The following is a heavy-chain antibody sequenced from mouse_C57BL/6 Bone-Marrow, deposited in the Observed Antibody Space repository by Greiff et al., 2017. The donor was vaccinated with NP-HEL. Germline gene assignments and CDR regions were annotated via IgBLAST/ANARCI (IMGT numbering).Heavy chain of an antibody. CDR2: INPSNGGT. CDR3: SSSPPFYFYGPRDY. V-gene: IGHV1-53*01. J-gene: IGHJ4*01. Sequence: QVQLQQPGTELVKPGASVKLSCKASGYTFTSYWMHWVKQRPGQGLEWIGNINPSNGGTNYNEKFKSKATLTVDTSSSTAYMKLSSLTSGDSSFYYCSSSPPFYFYGPRDYWVQGTSVTVSS. D-gene: IGHD1-1*01. CDR1: GYTFTSYW.